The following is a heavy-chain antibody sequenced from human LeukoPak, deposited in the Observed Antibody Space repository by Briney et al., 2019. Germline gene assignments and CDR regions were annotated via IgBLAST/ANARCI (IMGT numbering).Heavy chain of an antibody. V-gene: IGHV1-46*01. CDR2: INPSGGST. CDR1: GYTFTSYY. Sequence: ASVKVSCKASGYTFTSYYMHWVRQAPGQGLEWMGIINPSGGSTSYAQKFQGRVTMTRDTSTSAVYMELSSLRSEDTAVYYCATRESPPHCSGGSCYSYYYYGMDVWGQGTTVTVSS. J-gene: IGHJ6*02. D-gene: IGHD2-15*01. CDR3: ATRESPPHCSGGSCYSYYYYGMDV.